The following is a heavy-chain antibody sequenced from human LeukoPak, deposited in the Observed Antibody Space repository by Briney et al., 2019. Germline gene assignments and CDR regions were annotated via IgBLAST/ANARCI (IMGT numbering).Heavy chain of an antibody. J-gene: IGHJ3*02. Sequence: PSETLSLTCTVSGGSISSYYWSWIRQPPGKGLEWIGYIYYSGSTNYNPSLKSRVTISVDTSKNQFSLKLSSVTAADTAVYYCARLPDAMLAFDIWGQGTMVTVSS. V-gene: IGHV4-59*01. D-gene: IGHD2-2*01. CDR2: IYYSGST. CDR3: ARLPDAMLAFDI. CDR1: GGSISSYY.